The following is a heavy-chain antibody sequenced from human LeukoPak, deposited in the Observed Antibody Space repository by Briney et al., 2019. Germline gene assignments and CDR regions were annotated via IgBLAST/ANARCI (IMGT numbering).Heavy chain of an antibody. CDR3: ARVVMKAFYYYYMDV. Sequence: ASVKVSCKASGYTFSDYDVNWVRQAPGQGLEWMGWMNPTSGDTGYAQKFQGRVTMTRSMSKNTAYMELSRLRSEDTAVYFCARVVMKAFYYYYMDVWGKGITIIISS. CDR2: MNPTSGDT. CDR1: GYTFSDYD. D-gene: IGHD2-21*01. J-gene: IGHJ6*03. V-gene: IGHV1-8*01.